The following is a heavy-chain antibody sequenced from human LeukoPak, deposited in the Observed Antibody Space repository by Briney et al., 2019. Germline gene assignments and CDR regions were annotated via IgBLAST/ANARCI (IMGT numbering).Heavy chain of an antibody. CDR2: IYPGDSDT. V-gene: IGHV5-51*01. D-gene: IGHD3-3*01. J-gene: IGHJ3*02. Sequence: RGESLKISCKDSGYSFTSYWIGWVRQIPGKGLEWMGIIYPGDSDTRYSPSFQGQVTISADKSISTAYLQWSSLKASDTAMYYCATPRGRSGYHDAFDIWGQGTMVTVSS. CDR1: GYSFTSYW. CDR3: ATPRGRSGYHDAFDI.